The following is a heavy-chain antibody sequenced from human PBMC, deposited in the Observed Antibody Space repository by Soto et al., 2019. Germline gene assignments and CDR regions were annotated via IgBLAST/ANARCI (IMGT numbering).Heavy chain of an antibody. Sequence: EVQLVESGGDLVQPGGSLRLSCAASGFPFSGYWMGWVRQAPGKGLEWVATIMKDGGVKKYVDSVKGRITISRDNIKNSVFLQMNSLRAEDTAVYYCARDRDYYKADYWGQGTLVTVSS. V-gene: IGHV3-7*01. CDR3: ARDRDYYKADY. CDR2: IMKDGGVK. CDR1: GFPFSGYW. J-gene: IGHJ4*01. D-gene: IGHD3-10*01.